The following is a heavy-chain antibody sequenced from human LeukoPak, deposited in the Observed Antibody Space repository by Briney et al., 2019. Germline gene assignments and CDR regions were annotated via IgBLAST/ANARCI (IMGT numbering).Heavy chain of an antibody. D-gene: IGHD5-24*01. Sequence: GGSLRLSCAASGFTFSSYWMHWVRQAPGKGLVWVSRINTDRSSTNYADSVKGRFTISRDNAKNTLYLQMNSLRAEDTAVYYCASTSRDGYNYWAYWGQGTLVTVSS. J-gene: IGHJ4*02. CDR2: INTDRSST. CDR1: GFTFSSYW. V-gene: IGHV3-74*01. CDR3: ASTSRDGYNYWAY.